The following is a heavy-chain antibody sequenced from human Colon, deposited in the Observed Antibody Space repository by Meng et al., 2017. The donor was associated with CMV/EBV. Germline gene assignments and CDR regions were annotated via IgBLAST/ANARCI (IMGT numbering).Heavy chain of an antibody. Sequence: GGSLRLSCAASGFNFIKYAMSWVRQAPGKGLQWVSVIYTDDAKTYYADSVKGRFTIYRDHSKSTLYLQMDSLRAEDTAIYYCVKDDNDYMREIGSWGQGTLVTVSS. J-gene: IGHJ5*02. CDR2: IYTDDAKT. CDR3: VKDDNDYMREIGS. D-gene: IGHD1-1*01. V-gene: IGHV3-23*03. CDR1: GFNFIKYA.